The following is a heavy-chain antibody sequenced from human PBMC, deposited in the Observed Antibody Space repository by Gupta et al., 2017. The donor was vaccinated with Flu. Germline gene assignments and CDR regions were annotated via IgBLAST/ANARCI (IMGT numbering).Heavy chain of an antibody. V-gene: IGHV3-7*01. CDR1: GFTRNSYW. D-gene: IGHD3-10*01. CDR2: IKQNASEK. Sequence: VQMAESGGGLVLPGGSLILFCEASGFTRNSYWMSWARQAPGKGLGWVDNIKQNASEKYYGGSVKGRVSISRNNAKNSHYLQTNNLRAEDTAVYDCARDRGMFYIDYWGQGTLVTVSS. J-gene: IGHJ4*02. CDR3: ARDRGMFYIDY.